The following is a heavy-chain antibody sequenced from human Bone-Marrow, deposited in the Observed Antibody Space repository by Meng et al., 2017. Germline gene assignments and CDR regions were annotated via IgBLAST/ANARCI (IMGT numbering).Heavy chain of an antibody. V-gene: IGHV4-39*07. Sequence: GSLRLSCTVSGGSISSSSYYWGWIRQPPGKGLEWIGSIYYSGSTYHNPSLKSRVTISVDTSKNQFSLKLSSVTAADTAVYYCARVMWELSPDAFDIWGQGTMVTVSS. CDR3: ARVMWELSPDAFDI. J-gene: IGHJ3*02. D-gene: IGHD3-16*02. CDR2: IYYSGST. CDR1: GGSISSSSYY.